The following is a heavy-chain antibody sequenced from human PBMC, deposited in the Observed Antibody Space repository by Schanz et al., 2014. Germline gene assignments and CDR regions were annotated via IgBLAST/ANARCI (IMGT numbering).Heavy chain of an antibody. CDR1: GDSITSNRW. V-gene: IGHV4-4*02. CDR3: ARGDISGYNGGLMDT. CDR2: IYHSGRT. D-gene: IGHD5-12*01. J-gene: IGHJ5*02. Sequence: QVQLQESGPGLVKPSGTLSLTCAVSGDSITSNRWWSWVRQPPGKGREWIGEIYHSGRTNYDPSLKSRVTISMDNSNNQLSLKVSSVPAADTAIYYCARGDISGYNGGLMDTWGQGTLVTVSS.